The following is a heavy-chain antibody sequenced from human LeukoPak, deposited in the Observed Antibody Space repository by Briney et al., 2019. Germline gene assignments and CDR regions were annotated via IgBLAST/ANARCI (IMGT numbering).Heavy chain of an antibody. CDR3: ARDTGGYLRADY. D-gene: IGHD2-8*02. J-gene: IGHJ4*02. CDR2: IYYSGST. V-gene: IGHV4-30-4*01. CDR1: GVSISSGDYY. Sequence: SETLSLTCTVSGVSISSGDYYWSWIRQPPGKGLEWIGYIYYSGSTYYNPSLKSRVIISVDTSRNQFSLKLSSVTAADTAVYYCARDTGGYLRADYWGQGTLVTVSS.